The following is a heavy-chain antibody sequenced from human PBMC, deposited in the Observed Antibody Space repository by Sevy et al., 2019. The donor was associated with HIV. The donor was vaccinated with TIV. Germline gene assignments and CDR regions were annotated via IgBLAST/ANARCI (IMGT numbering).Heavy chain of an antibody. CDR1: EFTFSDYV. CDR2: ISHDGINE. CDR3: ANAYSGSYSHSYLYALDV. Sequence: GGSLRLSCTASEFTFSDYVMHWVRQTPGKGLDWVALISHDGINEYYADSVKGRFTISRDNSKNTVYLEMNSLRNEDTAIYFCANAYSGSYSHSYLYALDVWGQGTTVTVSS. D-gene: IGHD1-26*01. J-gene: IGHJ6*02. V-gene: IGHV3-30*18.